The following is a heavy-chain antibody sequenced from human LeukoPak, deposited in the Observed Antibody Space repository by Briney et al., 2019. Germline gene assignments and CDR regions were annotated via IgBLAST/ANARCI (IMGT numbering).Heavy chain of an antibody. CDR1: GFTFSSYG. D-gene: IGHD3-22*01. Sequence: PGGSLRLSCAASGFTFSSYGMYWVRQAPGKGLEWVAVISYDGSNKNYPDSVKGRFTISRDNSKNTLYLQMNSLRAEDTAVYYCAKEARHDSSGYYAFDYWGQGTLVTVSS. V-gene: IGHV3-30*18. J-gene: IGHJ4*02. CDR3: AKEARHDSSGYYAFDY. CDR2: ISYDGSNK.